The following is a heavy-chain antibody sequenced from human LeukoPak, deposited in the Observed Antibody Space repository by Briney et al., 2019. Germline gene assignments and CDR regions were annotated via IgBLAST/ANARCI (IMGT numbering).Heavy chain of an antibody. V-gene: IGHV4-38-2*01. CDR1: GYSISSGYY. Sequence: KPSETLSLTCAVSGYSISSGYYWGWIRQPPGKGLEWIGSIYHSGSTYYNPSLKSRVTISVDTSKNQFSLKLSSVTAADTAVYYCARQGVIDHNWFDPWGQGTLVTVSS. CDR2: IYHSGST. D-gene: IGHD3-16*02. CDR3: ARQGVIDHNWFDP. J-gene: IGHJ5*02.